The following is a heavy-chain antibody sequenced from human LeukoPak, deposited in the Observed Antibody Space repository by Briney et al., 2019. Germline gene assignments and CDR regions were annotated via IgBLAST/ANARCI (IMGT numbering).Heavy chain of an antibody. CDR3: AREDGGSYSAFDI. D-gene: IGHD1-26*01. CDR2: IYSGGST. J-gene: IGHJ3*02. Sequence: GGSLRLSCAASVFTFSSYVMSWVRQAPGRGLEWVSVIYSGGSTYYADSGKDRFTISRDNSKNTLDLEMNSLRAEDTAVYYCAREDGGSYSAFDIWGQGTMVTVSS. V-gene: IGHV3-53*01. CDR1: VFTFSSYV.